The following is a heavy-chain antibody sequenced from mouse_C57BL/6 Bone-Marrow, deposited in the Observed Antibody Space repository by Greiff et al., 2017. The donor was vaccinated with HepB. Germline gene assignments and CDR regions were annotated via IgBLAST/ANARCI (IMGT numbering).Heavy chain of an antibody. D-gene: IGHD2-4*01. CDR1: GFNIKDYY. J-gene: IGHJ3*01. V-gene: IGHV14-4*01. CDR2: IDPENGDT. Sequence: VHVKQSGAELVRPGASVKLSCTASGFNIKDYYMHWVKQRPEQGLEWIGWIDPENGDTEYASKFQGKATITADTSSNTAYLQLSSLTSEDTAVYYCTTDDYEGFAYWGQGTLVTVSA. CDR3: TTDDYEGFAY.